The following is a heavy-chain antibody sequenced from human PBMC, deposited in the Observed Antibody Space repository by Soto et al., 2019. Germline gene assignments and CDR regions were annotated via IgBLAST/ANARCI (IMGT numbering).Heavy chain of an antibody. CDR3: SRNMAYCSSTSCYIGAFDI. D-gene: IGHD2-2*02. V-gene: IGHV1-8*01. CDR2: MNPNSGNT. J-gene: IGHJ3*02. Sequence: ASVKVSCKASGYTFTSYDINWVRQAPGQGLEWMGWMNPNSGNTGYAQKFQGRVTMTRNTSISTAYMELSSLRSEDTAVYYCSRNMAYCSSTSCYIGAFDIWGQGTMVTVSS. CDR1: GYTFTSYD.